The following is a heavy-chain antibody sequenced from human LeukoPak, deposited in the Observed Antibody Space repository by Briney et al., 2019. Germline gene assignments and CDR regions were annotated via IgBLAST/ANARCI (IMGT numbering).Heavy chain of an antibody. CDR2: INYSGTT. D-gene: IGHD2-15*01. CDR1: GGSISSYY. CDR3: ARGKGYCSGGTCPYEY. J-gene: IGHJ4*02. V-gene: IGHV4-59*01. Sequence: SETLSLTCTVSGGSISSYYWSWIRQPPGKGLEWIGYINYSGTTNRNPSLKSRVTISVDTSKNQLSLQLRSVTAADTAVYYCARGKGYCSGGTCPYEYWGQGTLVTVSS.